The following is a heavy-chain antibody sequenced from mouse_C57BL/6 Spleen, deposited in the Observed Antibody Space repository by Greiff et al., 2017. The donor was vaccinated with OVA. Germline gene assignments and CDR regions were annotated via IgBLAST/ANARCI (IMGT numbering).Heavy chain of an antibody. CDR2: IWRGGST. V-gene: IGHV2-5*01. J-gene: IGHJ4*01. CDR3: ANSYDSFCAMDY. CDR1: GFSLTSYG. Sequence: QVQLQQSGPGLVQPSQSLSITCTVSGFSLTSYGVHWVRQSPGKGLEWLGAIWRGGSTDYNAAFMYRLSITKDNSESQVFIKLNRLQTDDTAKYSCANSYDSFCAMDYWGQGTSVTVSS. D-gene: IGHD2-4*01.